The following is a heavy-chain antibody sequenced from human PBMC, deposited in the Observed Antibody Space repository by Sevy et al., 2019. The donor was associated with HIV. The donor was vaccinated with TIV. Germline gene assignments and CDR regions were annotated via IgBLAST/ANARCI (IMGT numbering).Heavy chain of an antibody. CDR3: AKGFCSGGTCPRAYYYYGMDV. CDR1: EFTFSSYA. V-gene: IGHV3-23*01. CDR2: ISWRGRYT. J-gene: IGHJ6*02. D-gene: IGHD2-15*01. Sequence: GGSLRLSCAASEFTFSSYAISLVRQAPGKGLEWVSSISWRGRYTYYADSVEGRLTISRDNSKDTLYVQMNSLRADDTAVYYCAKGFCSGGTCPRAYYYYGMDVWGQGTTVTISS.